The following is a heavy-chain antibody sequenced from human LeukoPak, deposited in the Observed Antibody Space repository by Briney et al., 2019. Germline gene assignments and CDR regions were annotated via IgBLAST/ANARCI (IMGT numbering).Heavy chain of an antibody. CDR1: GFTFXDXA. J-gene: IGHJ4*02. CDR3: AKDIMGVSCTNGVCYVFDY. D-gene: IGHD2-8*01. CDR2: XXXXSGSI. V-gene: IGHV3-9*01. Sequence: PGRSLRLSCAASGFTFXDXAMHWVRQAPGKGLXXXXXXXXXSGSIGYAXXXXXXXXXSXDKAKSSLYLQMNSLRAEDTALYYCAKDIMGVSCTNGVCYVFDYWGQGTLVTVSS.